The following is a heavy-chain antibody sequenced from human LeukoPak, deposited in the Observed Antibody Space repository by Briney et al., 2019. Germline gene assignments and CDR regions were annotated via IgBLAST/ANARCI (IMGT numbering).Heavy chain of an antibody. Sequence: SETLSLTCTVSGGPISSSNYYWGWIRQPPGKGLEWIGSIYYSGSTYYNPSLKSRVTISVDTSKNQFSLKLSSVTAADTAVYYCARFPGIAASPGPWGQGTLVTVSS. D-gene: IGHD6-13*01. CDR1: GGPISSSNYY. CDR3: ARFPGIAASPGP. V-gene: IGHV4-39*01. CDR2: IYYSGST. J-gene: IGHJ5*02.